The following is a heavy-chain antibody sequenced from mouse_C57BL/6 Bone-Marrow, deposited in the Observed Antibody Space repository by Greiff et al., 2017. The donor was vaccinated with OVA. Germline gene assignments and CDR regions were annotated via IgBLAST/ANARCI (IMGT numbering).Heavy chain of an antibody. Sequence: VQLKESGGDLVKPGGSLKLSCAASGFTFSSYGMSWVRQTPDKRLEWVATISSGGSYTYYPDSVKGRFTISRDNAKNTLYLQMSSLKSEDTAMYYCARRLRHWYFDVWGTGTTVTVSS. CDR2: ISSGGSYT. CDR1: GFTFSSYG. D-gene: IGHD1-2*01. CDR3: ARRLRHWYFDV. J-gene: IGHJ1*03. V-gene: IGHV5-6*01.